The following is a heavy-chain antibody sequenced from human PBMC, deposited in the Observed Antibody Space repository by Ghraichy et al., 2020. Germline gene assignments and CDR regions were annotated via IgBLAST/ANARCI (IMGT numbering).Heavy chain of an antibody. CDR1: GYTFTTYG. J-gene: IGHJ4*02. CDR3: AVIVASISANY. D-gene: IGHD5-12*01. CDR2: ISTSHGNT. V-gene: IGHV1-18*01. Sequence: ASVKVSCKASGYTFTTYGVSWVRQAPGQGLEWMGWISTSHGNTHYAQNLQDRVTMTTDTSTSTAYMELRNLRSDDTAVYYCAVIVASISANYWGQGTLVTVSS.